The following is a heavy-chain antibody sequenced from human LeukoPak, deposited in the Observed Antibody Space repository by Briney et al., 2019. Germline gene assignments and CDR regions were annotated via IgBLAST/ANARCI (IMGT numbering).Heavy chain of an antibody. CDR2: IFYSGST. V-gene: IGHV4-39*07. J-gene: IGHJ3*02. Sequence: SETLSLTCTVSGGSISTSNYYWGWIRQPPGKGLEWIGNIFYSGSTYYGPSLKSRLTISLDTSRNQFSLKLNSVTAADTAVYYCAKSNGYGLIGIWGQGTIVTGSS. D-gene: IGHD3-22*01. CDR3: AKSNGYGLIGI. CDR1: GGSISTSNYY.